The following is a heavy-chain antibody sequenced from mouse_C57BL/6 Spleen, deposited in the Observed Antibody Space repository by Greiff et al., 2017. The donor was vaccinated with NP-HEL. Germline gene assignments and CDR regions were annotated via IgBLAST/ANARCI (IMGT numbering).Heavy chain of an antibody. J-gene: IGHJ2*01. CDR3: ATKDYGNLYYFDY. CDR2: IYPSDSET. CDR1: GYTFTSYW. V-gene: IGHV1-61*01. D-gene: IGHD2-1*01. Sequence: QVQLQQPGAELVRPGSSVKLSCKASGYTFTSYWMDWVKQRPGQGLEWIGNIYPSDSETHYNQKFKDKATLTVDKSSSTAYMQRSSLTSEDSAVYYCATKDYGNLYYFDYWGQGTTLTVSS.